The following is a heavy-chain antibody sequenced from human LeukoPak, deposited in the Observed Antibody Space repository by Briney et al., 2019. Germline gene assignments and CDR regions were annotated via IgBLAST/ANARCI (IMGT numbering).Heavy chain of an antibody. CDR3: ARGVGCSGGSCSDY. D-gene: IGHD2-15*01. J-gene: IGHJ4*02. CDR1: GYTFTSYD. V-gene: IGHV1-8*01. Sequence: ASVKVPCKASGYTFTSYDINWVRQATGQGLEWMGWMNPNSGNTGYAQKFQGRVTMTRNTSISTAYMELSSLRSEDTAVYYCARGVGCSGGSCSDYWGQGTLVTISS. CDR2: MNPNSGNT.